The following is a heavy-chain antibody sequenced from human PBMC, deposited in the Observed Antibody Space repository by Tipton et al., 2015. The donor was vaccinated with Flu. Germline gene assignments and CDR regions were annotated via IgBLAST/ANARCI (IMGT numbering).Heavy chain of an antibody. D-gene: IGHD2-2*01. CDR2: INHSGST. CDR3: ARVNSSTSYYYYYYMDV. CDR1: GGSFSGYY. Sequence: TLSLTCAVYGGSFSGYYWSWIRQPPGKGLEWIGEINHSGSTNYNPSLKSRVTISVGTSKNQFSLKLSSVTAADTAVHYCARVNSSTSYYYYYYMDVWGKGTTVTVSS. J-gene: IGHJ6*03. V-gene: IGHV4-34*01.